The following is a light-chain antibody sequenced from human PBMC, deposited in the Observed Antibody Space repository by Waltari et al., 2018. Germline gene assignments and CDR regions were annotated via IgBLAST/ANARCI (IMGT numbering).Light chain of an antibody. V-gene: IGLV2-23*02. CDR3: CSYAGSSTSV. J-gene: IGLJ1*01. Sequence: QSALTQPASVSGSPGQSITISCTGTSSDVGRYHLVSWYQQHPGKAPKLMIYEVSKRPSGVSNRFSGSKSGNTASLTISGLQAEDEADYYCCSYAGSSTSVFGTGTKVTVL. CDR2: EVS. CDR1: SSDVGRYHL.